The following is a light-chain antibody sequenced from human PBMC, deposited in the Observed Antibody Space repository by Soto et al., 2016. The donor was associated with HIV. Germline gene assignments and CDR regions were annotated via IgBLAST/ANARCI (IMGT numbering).Light chain of an antibody. CDR3: QAWDSNTAV. J-gene: IGLJ1*01. CDR1: KLGDKY. V-gene: IGLV3-1*01. CDR2: QDN. Sequence: SYELTQPPSVSVSPGQTASIPCSGDKLGDKYACWYQHKPGQSPVLVIFQDNRRPSGIPERFSGANSGNTATLTISGTQPVDEADYFCQAWDSNTAVFGTGTKVTVL.